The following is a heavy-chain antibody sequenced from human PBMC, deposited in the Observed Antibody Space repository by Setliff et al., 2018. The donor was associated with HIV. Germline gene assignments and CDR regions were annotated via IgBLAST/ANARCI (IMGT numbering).Heavy chain of an antibody. CDR2: MNPNSGRA. Sequence: GASVKVSCKASGYTFTNYDINWVRQSPGQGFEWLGWMNPNSGRAGSAQMFQGRLTMTRDTSASTAYMELSSLRSEDTALYYCARDSGDDYSDYYYYGMDVWGQGTTVTVSS. D-gene: IGHD4-4*01. CDR3: ARDSGDDYSDYYYYGMDV. CDR1: GYTFTNYD. V-gene: IGHV1-8*02. J-gene: IGHJ6*02.